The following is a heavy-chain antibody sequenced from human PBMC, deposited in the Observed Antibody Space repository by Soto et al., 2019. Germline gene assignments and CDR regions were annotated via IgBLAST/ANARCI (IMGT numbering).Heavy chain of an antibody. CDR3: ARVGGTSELNYGLDV. CDR1: GFTFTDYY. CDR2: INSYSGGT. Sequence: ASVKVSCKASGFTFTDYYIHWVRQAPGQGLEWMGWINSYSGGTHYAQKFQGLVTMTSDTTISTAYMELSRLRSDDAAVYYCARVGGTSELNYGLDVWGQGTSVTVSS. D-gene: IGHD1-7*01. J-gene: IGHJ6*02. V-gene: IGHV1-2*04.